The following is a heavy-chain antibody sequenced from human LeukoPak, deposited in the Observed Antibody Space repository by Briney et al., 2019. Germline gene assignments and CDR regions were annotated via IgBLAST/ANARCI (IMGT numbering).Heavy chain of an antibody. CDR3: ARDAGYWYSPQQRYWDY. J-gene: IGHJ4*02. CDR1: GGTFSSYT. V-gene: IGHV1-69*04. Sequence: SVKVSCKASGGTFSSYTISWVRQAPGQGLEWMGRIIPILGIANYAQKFQGRVTITADKSTSTAYMELSSLRSEDTAVYYCARDAGYWYSPQQRYWDYWGQGTLVTVSS. D-gene: IGHD6-13*01. CDR2: IIPILGIA.